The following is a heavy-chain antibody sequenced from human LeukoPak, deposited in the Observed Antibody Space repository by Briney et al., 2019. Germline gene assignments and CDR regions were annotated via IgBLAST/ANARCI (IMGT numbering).Heavy chain of an antibody. D-gene: IGHD2-2*01. Sequence: PGGSLRLSCAASGFTFSSYWMSWVRQAPGKGLEWVANIKQDGSEKYYVDSVKGRFTISRDNAKNSLYLQMNSLRAEDTAVYYCARDGGGGRYCSSTSCPLAGTVYYYMDVWGKGTTVTVSS. CDR1: GFTFSSYW. CDR2: IKQDGSEK. CDR3: ARDGGGGRYCSSTSCPLAGTVYYYMDV. V-gene: IGHV3-7*01. J-gene: IGHJ6*03.